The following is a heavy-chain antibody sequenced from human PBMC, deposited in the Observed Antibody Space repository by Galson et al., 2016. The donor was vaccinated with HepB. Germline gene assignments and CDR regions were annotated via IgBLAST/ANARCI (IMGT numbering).Heavy chain of an antibody. CDR2: ISSSSSYI. J-gene: IGHJ4*02. CDR3: ARDLSLEYYDNRGYPFDY. D-gene: IGHD3-22*01. CDR1: GFTFSTYS. V-gene: IGHV3-21*01. Sequence: SLRLSCAASGFTFSTYSMNWVRQAPGKGLEWVSSISSSSSYIYYADSLKGRFTISRDNPRNSLYLQMNSLSAEDTAVYYCARDLSLEYYDNRGYPFDYWGQGTLVTVSS.